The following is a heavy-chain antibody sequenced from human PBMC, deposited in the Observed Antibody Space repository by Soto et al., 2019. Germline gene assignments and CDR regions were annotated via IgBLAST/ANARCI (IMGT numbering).Heavy chain of an antibody. D-gene: IGHD4-4*01. J-gene: IGHJ4*02. CDR2: ISWSGGTI. CDR1: GFTLRNYA. CDR3: AKDKLNSNYEYYFDH. V-gene: IGHV3-9*01. Sequence: EVQLVESGGGLVQPGRSLRLSCAASGFTLRNYAMHWVRQAPGKGLEWVSGISWSGGTIGYADSVKGRFTISRDNAKNSLYLEMNSLRAEDTALYYCAKDKLNSNYEYYFDHWGQGTLVTASS.